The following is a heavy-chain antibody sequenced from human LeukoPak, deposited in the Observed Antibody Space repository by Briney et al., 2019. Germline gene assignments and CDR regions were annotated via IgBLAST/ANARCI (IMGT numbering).Heavy chain of an antibody. CDR2: ISYSGDNT. J-gene: IGHJ4*02. Sequence: SGGSLRLSCAASGFTFSSFAMTWVRQAPGKGLEWVSAISYSGDNTYYADSVKGRFTISRDNSKNTLYLQMNNLRAEDTAIYYCAKAANYDILTGYYLDYWGQGTLVTVSS. D-gene: IGHD3-9*01. CDR3: AKAANYDILTGYYLDY. V-gene: IGHV3-23*01. CDR1: GFTFSSFA.